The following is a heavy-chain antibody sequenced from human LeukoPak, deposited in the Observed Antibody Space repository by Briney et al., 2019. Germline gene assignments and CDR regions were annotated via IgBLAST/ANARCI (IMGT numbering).Heavy chain of an antibody. CDR2: ISSSSSTI. J-gene: IGHJ4*02. CDR3: AKDALGDSGYY. Sequence: GGSLRLSCAASGFTFSSYSMNWVRQAPGKGLEWVSYISSSSSTIYYADSVKGRFTISRDNAKNSLYLQMNSLRAEDTAVYYCAKDALGDSGYYWGQGTLVTVSS. V-gene: IGHV3-48*01. D-gene: IGHD1-14*01. CDR1: GFTFSSYS.